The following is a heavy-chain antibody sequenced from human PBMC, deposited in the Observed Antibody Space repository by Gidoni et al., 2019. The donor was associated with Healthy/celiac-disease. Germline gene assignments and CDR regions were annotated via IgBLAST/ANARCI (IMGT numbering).Heavy chain of an antibody. CDR3: ARLPYDYIWGSYRRPFDY. J-gene: IGHJ4*02. CDR1: GCSISSSRYY. V-gene: IGHV4-39*01. CDR2: IYYSGST. Sequence: QLQLQESGPGLVKPSETLSLTCTVSGCSISSSRYYWGWIRQPPGKGLEWIGSIYYSGSTYYNPSLKSRVTISVDTSKNQFSLKLSSVTAADTAVYYCARLPYDYIWGSYRRPFDYWGQGTLVTVSS. D-gene: IGHD3-16*02.